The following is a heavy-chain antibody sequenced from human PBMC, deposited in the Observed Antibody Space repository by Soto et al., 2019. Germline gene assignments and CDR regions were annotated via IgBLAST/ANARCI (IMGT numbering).Heavy chain of an antibody. D-gene: IGHD3-10*01. V-gene: IGHV1-18*01. CDR3: ARSGSYYPARNWFGP. Sequence: GASVKVSCKASGYIFTSYGISWVRQAPGQGLEWMGWISGFNDDTNHAQKLQGRVTMTKDTSTSTAYMELRSLKSDDTAVYYCARSGSYYPARNWFGPWGQGTLVTVSS. CDR1: GYIFTSYG. J-gene: IGHJ5*02. CDR2: ISGFNDDT.